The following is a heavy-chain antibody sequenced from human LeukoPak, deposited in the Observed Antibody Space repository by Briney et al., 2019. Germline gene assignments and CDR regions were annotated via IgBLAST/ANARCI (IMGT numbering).Heavy chain of an antibody. Sequence: GASVKVSCKASGYTFTGYYMHWVRQAPGQGLEWMGWISAYNGNTNYAQKLQGRVTMTTDTSTSTAYMELRSLRSDDTAVYYCAREAPLYYYDSSGYYSAGELPFDYWGQGTLVTVSS. V-gene: IGHV1-18*04. J-gene: IGHJ4*02. D-gene: IGHD3-22*01. CDR2: ISAYNGNT. CDR3: AREAPLYYYDSSGYYSAGELPFDY. CDR1: GYTFTGYY.